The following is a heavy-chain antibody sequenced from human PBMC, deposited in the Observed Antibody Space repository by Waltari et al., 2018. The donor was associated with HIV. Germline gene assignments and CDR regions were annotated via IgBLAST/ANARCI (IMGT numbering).Heavy chain of an antibody. Sequence: QVQLQESGPGLVTPSETLSLTCAVPGGSITTYNWWTGVRQPPGKGLGWIGERNHSGSTNYNSSRKSRVTISIDKSKNQFSLNLRSVTAADTAVYYCARGVSGDSGSSWFDPWGQGTLVTVSS. J-gene: IGHJ5*02. D-gene: IGHD2-15*01. CDR3: ARGVSGDSGSSWFDP. CDR2: RNHSGST. CDR1: GGSITTYNW. V-gene: IGHV4-4*02.